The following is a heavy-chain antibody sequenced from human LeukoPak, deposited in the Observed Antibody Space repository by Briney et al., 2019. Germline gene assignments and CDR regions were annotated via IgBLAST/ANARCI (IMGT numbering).Heavy chain of an antibody. CDR2: ISGSGGGT. CDR3: AKAPVGYSSGWYDY. J-gene: IGHJ4*02. Sequence: GGSLRLSCAASGFTFSSYAMTWVRQAPGKGLEWVSAISGSGGGTYNADSVKGRFTISRDNSKNTLYLQMNSLRAEDTAVYYCAKAPVGYSSGWYDYWGQGTLVTVSS. D-gene: IGHD6-19*01. CDR1: GFTFSSYA. V-gene: IGHV3-23*01.